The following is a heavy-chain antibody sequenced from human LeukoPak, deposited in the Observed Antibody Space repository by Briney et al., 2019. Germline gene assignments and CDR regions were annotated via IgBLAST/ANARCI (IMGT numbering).Heavy chain of an antibody. J-gene: IGHJ4*02. CDR2: MSGSGGST. Sequence: GGSLRLSCAASGFTFSNYAMSWVRQAPGKGLEWVSSMSGSGGSTYYADSVKGRFTISRDNSKDTLYLQMNNLRAEDTALYYCAKNQGQWLVPVDYWGQGTLVTVSS. D-gene: IGHD6-19*01. V-gene: IGHV3-23*01. CDR1: GFTFSNYA. CDR3: AKNQGQWLVPVDY.